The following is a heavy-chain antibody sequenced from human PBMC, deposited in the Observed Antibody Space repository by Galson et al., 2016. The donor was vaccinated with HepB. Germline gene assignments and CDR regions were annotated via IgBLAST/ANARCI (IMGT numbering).Heavy chain of an antibody. V-gene: IGHV1-24*01. CDR2: FGVEEGDR. CDR1: GYSLSKLP. CDR3: LTEAGDF. J-gene: IGHJ4*02. D-gene: IGHD3-16*01. Sequence: SVKVSCKVSGYSLSKLPIHWVRQAPGKGLEWMAGFGVEEGDRIYTPKFQGRLTMTEDTPRNTAYMDLSSLKSDDMATSYCLTEAGDFWGQGTLVIVSS.